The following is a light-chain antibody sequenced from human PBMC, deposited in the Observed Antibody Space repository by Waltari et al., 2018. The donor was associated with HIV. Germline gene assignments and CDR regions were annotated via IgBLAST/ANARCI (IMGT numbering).Light chain of an antibody. CDR3: QVWDSSSDDVV. CDR2: YDS. CDR1: NIGSKS. V-gene: IGLV3-21*04. Sequence: SYVLTQPPSVSVAPGKTARITCGGNNIGSKSVHWYQQKPGQAPVLVIYYDSDRPSGIPERFSGSNSGNTATLTISRVEAGDEADYYCQVWDSSSDDVVFGGGTKLTVL. J-gene: IGLJ2*01.